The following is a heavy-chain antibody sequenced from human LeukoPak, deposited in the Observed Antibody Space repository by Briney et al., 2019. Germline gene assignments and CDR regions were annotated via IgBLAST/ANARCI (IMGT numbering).Heavy chain of an antibody. CDR1: GFTFSSYW. V-gene: IGHV3-72*01. J-gene: IGHJ4*02. CDR2: IRNKGNSYTT. D-gene: IGHD6-13*01. CDR3: ARSSSSWYPLFDY. Sequence: GGSLRLSCAASGFTFSSYWMSWVRQTPGKGPEWVGRIRNKGNSYTTEYAASVKGRFTISRDDSKNSVYLQMNSLKTEDTAVYYCARSSSSWYPLFDYWGQGTQVTVSS.